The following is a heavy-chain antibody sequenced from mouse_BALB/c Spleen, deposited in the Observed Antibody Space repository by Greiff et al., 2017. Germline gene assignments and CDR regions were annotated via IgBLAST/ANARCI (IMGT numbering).Heavy chain of an antibody. J-gene: IGHJ2*01. CDR1: GYAFSSSW. D-gene: IGHD4-1*01. V-gene: IGHV1-82*01. CDR2: IYPGDGDT. CDR3: ARGANWDGGY. Sequence: VQVVESGPELVKPGASVKISCKASGYAFSSSWMNWVKQRPGQGLEWIGRIYPGDGDTNYNGKFKGKATLTADKSSSTAYMQLSSLTSVDSAVYFCARGANWDGGYWGQGTTLTVSS.